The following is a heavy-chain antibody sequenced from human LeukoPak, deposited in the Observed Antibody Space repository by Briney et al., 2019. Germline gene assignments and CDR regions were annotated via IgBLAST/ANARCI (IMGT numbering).Heavy chain of an antibody. CDR1: GFAFSDYS. J-gene: IGHJ4*02. CDR3: AKDNPLPL. CDR2: VTSSSNDI. D-gene: IGHD1-14*01. Sequence: GGSLRLSCAASGFAFSDYSMNWVRQAQGKGLEWVSYVTSSSNDIQYADSVKGRFTISRDNARNSVYLQMNSLRAEDTAVYFCAKDNPLPLWGQGTLVSVSS. V-gene: IGHV3-48*01.